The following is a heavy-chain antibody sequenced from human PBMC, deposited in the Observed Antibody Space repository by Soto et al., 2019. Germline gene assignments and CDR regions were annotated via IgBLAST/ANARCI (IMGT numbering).Heavy chain of an antibody. V-gene: IGHV1-69*13. Sequence: SVKVSCKASGGTFSSYAISWVRQAPGQGLEWMGGIIPIFGTANYAQKFQGRVTITADESTSTAYMELSSLRSEDTAVYYCASTRVVVAARYYYGMDVWGQGXTVTV. CDR1: GGTFSSYA. CDR3: ASTRVVVAARYYYGMDV. CDR2: IIPIFGTA. D-gene: IGHD2-15*01. J-gene: IGHJ6*02.